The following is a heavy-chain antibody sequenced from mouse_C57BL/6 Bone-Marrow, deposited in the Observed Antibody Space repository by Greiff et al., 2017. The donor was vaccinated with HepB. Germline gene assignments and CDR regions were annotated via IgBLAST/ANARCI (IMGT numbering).Heavy chain of an antibody. CDR2: IYPRSGNT. D-gene: IGHD2-4*01. Sequence: VQLQQSGAELARPGASVKLSCKASGYTFTSYGISWVKQRTGQGLEWIGEIYPRSGNTYYNEKFKGKATLTADESSSTAYMELRSLTSEDSAVYFCARFYDYDAWFAYWGQGTLVTVSA. CDR3: ARFYDYDAWFAY. CDR1: GYTFTSYG. J-gene: IGHJ3*01. V-gene: IGHV1-81*01.